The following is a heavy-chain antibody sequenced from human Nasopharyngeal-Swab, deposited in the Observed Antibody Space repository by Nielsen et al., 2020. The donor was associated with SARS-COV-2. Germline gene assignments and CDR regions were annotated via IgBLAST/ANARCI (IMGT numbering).Heavy chain of an antibody. Sequence: GGSLRLSCEGSGFTFSTYWMTWVRQAPGKGLEWVANIRHDGSEKYYVDSVEGRFTISRDNAKNSLYLQMNSLRAEDTAVYYCARARMIVADFFDYWGQGTLVTVS. D-gene: IGHD3-22*01. CDR1: GFTFSTYW. CDR2: IRHDGSEK. CDR3: ARARMIVADFFDY. J-gene: IGHJ4*02. V-gene: IGHV3-7*03.